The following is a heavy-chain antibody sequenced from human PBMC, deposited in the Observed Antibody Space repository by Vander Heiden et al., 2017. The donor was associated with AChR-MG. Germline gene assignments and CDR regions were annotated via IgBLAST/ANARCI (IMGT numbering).Heavy chain of an antibody. D-gene: IGHD3-22*01. CDR2: IIPIFGTA. CDR3: ARPSSADYYDSSGYYYVH. Sequence: QVQLVQSGAEVKKPGSSVKVSCKASGCTFSSYAISWVRQAPGQGLEWMGGIIPIFGTANYAQKFQGSVTITADESTSTADMELSSLRSEETAVYYCARPSSADYYDSSGYYYVHWGQGTLVTVSS. J-gene: IGHJ4*02. V-gene: IGHV1-69*01. CDR1: GCTFSSYA.